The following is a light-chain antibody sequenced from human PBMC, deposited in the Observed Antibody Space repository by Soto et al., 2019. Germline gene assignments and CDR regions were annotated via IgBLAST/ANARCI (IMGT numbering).Light chain of an antibody. Sequence: QSVLTQPASVSGSPGQSITISCTGTSSDVGGYNYVSWYQQHPGKAPKLMIYEVSNRPSGVSNRFSGSKSGNTASLTISGRQAEDEADYYCSSYTSSRTRVFGGGTKLTVL. J-gene: IGLJ3*02. CDR2: EVS. V-gene: IGLV2-14*01. CDR3: SSYTSSRTRV. CDR1: SSDVGGYNY.